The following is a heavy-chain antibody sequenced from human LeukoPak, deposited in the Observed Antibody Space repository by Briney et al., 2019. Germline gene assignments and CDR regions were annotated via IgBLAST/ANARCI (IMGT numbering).Heavy chain of an antibody. Sequence: PSETLSLTCAVYGGSFSGYYWSWIRQPPGKGLEWIGEINHSGSTNYNPSLKSRVTISVDTSKNQFSLKLSSVTAADTAAYYCARRGRYFDWFAGTPRNYYYYYMDVWGKGTTVTISS. CDR2: INHSGST. V-gene: IGHV4-34*01. D-gene: IGHD3-9*01. CDR3: ARRGRYFDWFAGTPRNYYYYYMDV. J-gene: IGHJ6*03. CDR1: GGSFSGYY.